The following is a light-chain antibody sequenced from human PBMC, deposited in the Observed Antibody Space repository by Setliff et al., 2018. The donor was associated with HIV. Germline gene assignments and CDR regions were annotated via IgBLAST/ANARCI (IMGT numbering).Light chain of an antibody. CDR1: TSNIGAGYD. CDR3: QSYDSSLSGSYV. Sequence: QSALTQPPSVSGAPGQTVAISCTGTTSNIGAGYDVHWYQQFPGEAPRLLIYRNVNRPSGVPDRFSGSKSGTSASLAITGLQAEDEADYYCQSYDSSLSGSYVFGTGTKVPS. J-gene: IGLJ1*01. V-gene: IGLV1-40*01. CDR2: RNV.